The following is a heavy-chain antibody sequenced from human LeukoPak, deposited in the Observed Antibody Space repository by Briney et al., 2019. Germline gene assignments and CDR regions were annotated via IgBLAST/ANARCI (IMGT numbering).Heavy chain of an antibody. CDR1: GGSISSYY. V-gene: IGHV4-4*09. D-gene: IGHD2-2*01. CDR3: GRVASFRFNL. CDR2: IYTSGTT. J-gene: IGHJ5*02. Sequence: SETLSLTCTVSGGSISSYYWGWIRQPPGKGLEWIGYIYTSGTTNYNPSLKSRRTISVDTYNNQSPLQLRSVTAAETAVYYSGRVASFRFNLWGQGTLVTGSS.